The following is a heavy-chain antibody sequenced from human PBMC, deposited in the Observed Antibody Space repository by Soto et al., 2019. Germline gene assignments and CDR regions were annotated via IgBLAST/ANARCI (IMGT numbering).Heavy chain of an antibody. CDR2: IYYSGST. J-gene: IGHJ3*02. D-gene: IGHD3-10*01. CDR1: GGSISSGGYY. CDR3: ARDRGFMVRGVIILDAFDI. V-gene: IGHV4-31*03. Sequence: QVQLQESGPGLVKPSQTLSLTCTVSGGSISSGGYYWSWIRQHPGKGLEWIGYIYYSGSTYYNPSLKRRVTISVDTSKNQFFLKLSSVTAADTAVYYCARDRGFMVRGVIILDAFDIWGQGTMVTVSS.